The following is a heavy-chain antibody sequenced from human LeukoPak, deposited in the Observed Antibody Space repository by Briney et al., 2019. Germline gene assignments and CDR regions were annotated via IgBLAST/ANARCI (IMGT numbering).Heavy chain of an antibody. CDR3: ARDPHVTMVRGVDHAFDI. V-gene: IGHV1-18*01. CDR2: ISAYNGNT. CDR1: GYTFTSYG. Sequence: GASVKASCKASGYTFTSYGISWVRQAPGQGLEWMGWISAYNGNTNYAQKLQGRVTMTTDTSTSTAYMELRSLRSDDTAVYYCARDPHVTMVRGVDHAFDIWGQGTMVTVSS. D-gene: IGHD3-10*01. J-gene: IGHJ3*02.